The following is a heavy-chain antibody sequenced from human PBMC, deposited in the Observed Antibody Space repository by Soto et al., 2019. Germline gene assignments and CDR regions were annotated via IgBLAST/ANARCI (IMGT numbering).Heavy chain of an antibody. CDR1: GVPVSNSY. D-gene: IGHD3-22*01. V-gene: IGHV3-66*01. J-gene: IGHJ6*02. CDR3: ARDRHYYDTSGYWAYYGMDV. Sequence: AGGSLSLSCAASGVPVSNSYMSWVRQAPGKGLEWVSVIYSGSSTYYADSVEGRFTISRDNSKNTLYLQMNSLRAEDTAVYYCARDRHYYDTSGYWAYYGMDVWGQGTTVTVSS. CDR2: IYSGSST.